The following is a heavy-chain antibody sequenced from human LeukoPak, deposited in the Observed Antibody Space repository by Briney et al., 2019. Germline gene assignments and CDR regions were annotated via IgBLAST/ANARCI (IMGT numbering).Heavy chain of an antibody. Sequence: SETLSLTCTVSGGSISSGDYYWSWIRQPPGKGLEWIGYIYYSGSTYYNPSLKSRVTISVDTSKNQFSLKLSSVTAADTAVYYCARLLEHYDSSGFDYWGQGTLVTVSS. V-gene: IGHV4-30-4*01. D-gene: IGHD3-22*01. CDR1: GGSISSGDYY. CDR3: ARLLEHYDSSGFDY. J-gene: IGHJ4*02. CDR2: IYYSGST.